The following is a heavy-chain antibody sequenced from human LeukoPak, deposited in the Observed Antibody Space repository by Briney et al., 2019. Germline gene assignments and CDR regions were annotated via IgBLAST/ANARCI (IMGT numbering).Heavy chain of an antibody. J-gene: IGHJ4*02. CDR1: GFTVSNSY. D-gene: IGHD4/OR15-4a*01. CDR2: LYSGGST. Sequence: GGSLRLSCAASGFTVSNSYMSWVRQAPGKGLEWVSVLYSGGSTYDADSVKGRFTISRDNSKNTLYLQMNSLRAEDTAVYYCARRAGAYSHPYDYWGQGTLVTVSS. V-gene: IGHV3-53*01. CDR3: ARRAGAYSHPYDY.